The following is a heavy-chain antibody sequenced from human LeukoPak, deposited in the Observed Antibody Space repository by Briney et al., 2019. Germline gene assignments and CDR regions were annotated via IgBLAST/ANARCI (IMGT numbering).Heavy chain of an antibody. CDR1: GYTFTSYY. D-gene: IGHD6-19*01. CDR3: ARESIAVAGTTRPWYFDL. V-gene: IGHV1-46*01. CDR2: INPSGGST. J-gene: IGHJ2*01. Sequence: ASVKVSCKASGYTFTSYYMHWVRQAPGQGLEWMGIINPSGGSTSYAQKFQGRVTMTRDTSISTAYMELSRLRSDDTAVYYCARESIAVAGTTRPWYFDLWGRGTLVTVSS.